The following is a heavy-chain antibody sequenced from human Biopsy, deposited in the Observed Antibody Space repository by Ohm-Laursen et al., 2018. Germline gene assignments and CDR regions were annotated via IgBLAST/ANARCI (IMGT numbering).Heavy chain of an antibody. CDR1: GFIFSTYT. D-gene: IGHD2-8*01. CDR3: AREQLMVFAMDV. Sequence: SLRLSCTASGFIFSTYTMNWVRQAPGKGLQWLAYIKSDSTTIYYADSVKGRFTISRDNAKNSLFLQMNSLRAEDTAIYYCAREQLMVFAMDVWGQGTTVTVSS. V-gene: IGHV3-48*01. CDR2: IKSDSTTI. J-gene: IGHJ6*02.